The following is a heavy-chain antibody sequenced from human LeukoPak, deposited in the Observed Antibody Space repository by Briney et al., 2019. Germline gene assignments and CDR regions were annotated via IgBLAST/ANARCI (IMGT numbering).Heavy chain of an antibody. CDR3: ARDCVETSKLLWFGELLLTAFDI. V-gene: IGHV1-69*13. Sequence: ASVKVSCKASGGTFSSYAISWVRQAPGQGLEWMGGIIPIFGTANYAQKFQGRVTITADESTSTAYMELSSLRAEDTAVYYCARDCVETSKLLWFGELLLTAFDIWGQGTMVTVSS. J-gene: IGHJ3*02. CDR1: GGTFSSYA. CDR2: IIPIFGTA. D-gene: IGHD3-10*01.